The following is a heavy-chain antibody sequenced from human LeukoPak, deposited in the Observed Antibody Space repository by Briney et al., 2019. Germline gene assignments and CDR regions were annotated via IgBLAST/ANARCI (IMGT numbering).Heavy chain of an antibody. CDR2: IYYSGTP. CDR3: AKVAYYDILTGYYTDAFDI. D-gene: IGHD3-9*01. J-gene: IGHJ3*02. V-gene: IGHV4-59*13. CDR1: GASISNYY. Sequence: SETLSLTCAVSGASISNYYWSWIRQPPGKGLEWIGYIYYSGTPNYNPSLKSRVTISADMSKNQFSLKLSSVTAADTAVYYCAKVAYYDILTGYYTDAFDIWGQGTMVTVSS.